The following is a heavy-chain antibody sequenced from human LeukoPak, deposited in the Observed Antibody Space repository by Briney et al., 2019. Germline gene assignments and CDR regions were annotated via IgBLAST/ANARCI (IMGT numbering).Heavy chain of an antibody. V-gene: IGHV4-4*07. J-gene: IGHJ5*02. CDR2: IHPSGTT. CDR3: ARGDYYDGGGRNWFDP. Sequence: SETLSLTCTVSGSSMSDYYWSFIRQPAGKGLEWIGRIHPSGTTYFNPSLKSRVATSVDTSQSQFSLRLTSMTAADTAVYFCARGDYYDGGGRNWFDPWGQGILVAVSS. D-gene: IGHD3-16*01. CDR1: GSSMSDYY.